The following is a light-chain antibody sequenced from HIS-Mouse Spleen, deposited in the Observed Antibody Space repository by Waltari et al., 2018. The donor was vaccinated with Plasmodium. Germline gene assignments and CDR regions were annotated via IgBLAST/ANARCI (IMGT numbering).Light chain of an antibody. V-gene: IGLV3-21*02. CDR3: QVWDSSSVV. CDR1: NIGSKR. J-gene: IGLJ2*01. CDR2: DDS. Sequence: SYVLTPPPSVSVAPGQTARIPCGGNNIGSKRVHWYQQKPGQAPVLVVYDDSDRPSGIPERFSGSNSGNTATLTISRVEAGDEADYYCQVWDSSSVVFGGGTKLTVL.